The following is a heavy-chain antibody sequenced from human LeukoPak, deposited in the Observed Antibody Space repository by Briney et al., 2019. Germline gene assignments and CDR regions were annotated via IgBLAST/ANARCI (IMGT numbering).Heavy chain of an antibody. Sequence: GGSLRLSCAASGFTFSSYAMSWVRQAPGKGLEWVSAISGSCGSTYYADSVQGRFTISRDNSKNTLYLQMNSLRAEDTAVYYCAKRGVLLWFGELVRTGFDYWGQGNLVTVSS. CDR2: ISGSCGST. V-gene: IGHV3-23*01. CDR1: GFTFSSYA. D-gene: IGHD3-10*01. J-gene: IGHJ4*02. CDR3: AKRGVLLWFGELVRTGFDY.